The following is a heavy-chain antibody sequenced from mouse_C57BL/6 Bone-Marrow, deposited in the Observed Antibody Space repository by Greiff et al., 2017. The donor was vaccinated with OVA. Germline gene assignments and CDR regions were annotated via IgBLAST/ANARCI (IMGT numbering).Heavy chain of an antibody. D-gene: IGHD2-1*01. J-gene: IGHJ3*01. Sequence: DVKLQESGPVLVKPGASVKMSCKASGYTFTDYYMNWVKQSHGKSLEWIGVINPYNGGTSYNQKFKGKATLTVDKSSSTAYMELNSLTSEDSAVYYCARSGYYGNQLGAYWGQGTLVTVSA. CDR2: INPYNGGT. CDR1: GYTFTDYY. V-gene: IGHV1-19*01. CDR3: ARSGYYGNQLGAY.